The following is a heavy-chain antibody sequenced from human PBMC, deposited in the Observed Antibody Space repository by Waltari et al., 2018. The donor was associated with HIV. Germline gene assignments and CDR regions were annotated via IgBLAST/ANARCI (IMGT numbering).Heavy chain of an antibody. Sequence: QLIQSTTALKRPGASVTISCQVSGYPLSDLSMQWVRPGRGQRLEWRGGFDPKNGKPVYSQRFWGRVSLAEDTSEDTAFLELNRLTSDDTAVYYCVTLYNESPLYSNFWGQGTLVTV. CDR2: FDPKNGKP. V-gene: IGHV1-24*01. D-gene: IGHD2-15*01. CDR3: VTLYNESPLYSNF. CDR1: GYPLSDLS. J-gene: IGHJ1*01.